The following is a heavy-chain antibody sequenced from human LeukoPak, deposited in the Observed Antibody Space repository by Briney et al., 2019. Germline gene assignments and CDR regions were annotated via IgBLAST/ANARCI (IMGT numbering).Heavy chain of an antibody. Sequence: ASVKVSCKASGGTFSSYAISWVRQAPGQGLEWMGRIIPIPGIANYAQKFQGRVTITADKSTSTAYMELSSLRSEDTAVYYCARGQLGVAASDYWGQGTLVTVSS. J-gene: IGHJ4*02. CDR3: ARGQLGVAASDY. CDR1: GGTFSSYA. V-gene: IGHV1-69*04. D-gene: IGHD6-13*01. CDR2: IIPIPGIA.